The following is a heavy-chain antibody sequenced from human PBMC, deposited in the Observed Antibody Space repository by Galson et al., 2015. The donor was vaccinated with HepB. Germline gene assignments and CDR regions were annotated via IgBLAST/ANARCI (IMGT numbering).Heavy chain of an antibody. V-gene: IGHV3-7*05. CDR1: GFTLSSHW. CDR3: ARNLGYYVLDS. J-gene: IGHJ4*02. CDR2: IRQDGSEK. Sequence: SLRLSCAASGFTLSSHWMDWVRQAPGKGLEWVACIRQDGSEKFYVDSVKGRFTISRDNAKNSLYLQMNSLRAEDTAVYYCARNLGYYVLDSWGQGTLVTVSS. D-gene: IGHD4-17*01.